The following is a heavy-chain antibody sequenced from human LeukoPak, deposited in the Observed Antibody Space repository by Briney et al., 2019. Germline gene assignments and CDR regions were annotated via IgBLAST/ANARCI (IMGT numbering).Heavy chain of an antibody. Sequence: SETLSLTCTVSGGSISSSNYYWGWIRQPPGKGLEWIGSIYYSGSTYYNPSLKSRVTIFVDTSKNQFSLKLSSVTAADTAVYYCARDVRRDCSGGSCPFDYWGQGTLVTVSS. CDR1: GGSISSSNYY. J-gene: IGHJ4*02. D-gene: IGHD2-15*01. CDR2: IYYSGST. CDR3: ARDVRRDCSGGSCPFDY. V-gene: IGHV4-39*07.